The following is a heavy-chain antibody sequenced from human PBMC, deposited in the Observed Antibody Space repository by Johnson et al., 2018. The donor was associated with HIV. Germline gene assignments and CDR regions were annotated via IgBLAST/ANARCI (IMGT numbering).Heavy chain of an antibody. V-gene: IGHV3-15*01. J-gene: IGHJ3*02. CDR3: TSIGSGCYGVAFDI. Sequence: VQLVESGGGLVKPGGSLTLSCAASGFTFSNACMSWVRQAPGKGLEWVGRIKTKTDGGTTDYPAPVKGRFTISRDDSKNTLYLQMNSLKIEDTAVYYCTSIGSGCYGVAFDIWGQGTMVTVSS. CDR2: IKTKTDGGTT. CDR1: GFTFSNAC. D-gene: IGHD6-19*01.